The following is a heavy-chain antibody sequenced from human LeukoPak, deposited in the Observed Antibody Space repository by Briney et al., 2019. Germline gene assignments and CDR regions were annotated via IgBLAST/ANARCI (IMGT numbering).Heavy chain of an antibody. CDR1: GYTFTGYY. CDR2: INPNSGGT. V-gene: IGHV1-2*02. D-gene: IGHD3-3*01. J-gene: IGHJ4*02. CDR3: ARYYDFWSGYPLS. Sequence: ASVKVSCKASGYTFTGYYMHWVRQAPGQGLEWMGWINPNSGGTNYAQKFQGRVTMTRDTSISTAYPQWSSLKASDTAMYYCARYYDFWSGYPLSWGQGTLVTVSS.